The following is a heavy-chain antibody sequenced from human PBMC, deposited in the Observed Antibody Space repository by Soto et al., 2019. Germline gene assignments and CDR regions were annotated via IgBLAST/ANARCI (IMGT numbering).Heavy chain of an antibody. Sequence: SETLSLTCTVAGGSITNPYRSWIRQPPGKGLEWIGYISDSGGTDYNPSLKSRVTISVNTSKNQFSLKLSSVTAADTAVFYCARGGWSNDYWGQGTLVPVSS. CDR3: ARGGWSNDY. CDR1: GGSITNPY. D-gene: IGHD6-19*01. CDR2: ISDSGGT. V-gene: IGHV4-59*11. J-gene: IGHJ4*02.